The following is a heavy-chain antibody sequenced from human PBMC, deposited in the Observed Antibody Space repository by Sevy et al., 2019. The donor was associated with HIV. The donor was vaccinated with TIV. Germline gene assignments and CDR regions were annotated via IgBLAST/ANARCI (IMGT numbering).Heavy chain of an antibody. D-gene: IGHD1-7*01. CDR2: IIPLFGTA. CDR1: GGTFNTYS. Sequence: ASVKVSCKASGGTFNTYSISWVRQAPGQGLEWLGGIIPLFGTANYAQKFQNRVTITADATTITAYMDLSSLRSEDTAVYYYATFPRPELELLSHYYGMAVWGQGTTVTVSS. V-gene: IGHV1-69*13. J-gene: IGHJ6*02. CDR3: ATFPRPELELLSHYYGMAV.